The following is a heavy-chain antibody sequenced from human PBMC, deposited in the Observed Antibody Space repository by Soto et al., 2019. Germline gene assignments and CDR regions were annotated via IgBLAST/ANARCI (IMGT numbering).Heavy chain of an antibody. D-gene: IGHD3-22*01. J-gene: IGHJ4*02. V-gene: IGHV1-69*01. CDR1: GGTFSSYA. CDR3: ARASYNYYYDSSGYSAWFDY. Sequence: QVQLVQSGAEVKKPGSSVKVSCKASGGTFSSYAISWVRQAPGQGLEWMGGIIPIFGTANYAQKFQGRVTITADESTNTAYMELSSLRSEDTAVYYCARASYNYYYDSSGYSAWFDYWGQGTLVTVSS. CDR2: IIPIFGTA.